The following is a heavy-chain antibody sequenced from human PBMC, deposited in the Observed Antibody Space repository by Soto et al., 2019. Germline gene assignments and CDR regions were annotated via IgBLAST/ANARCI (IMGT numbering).Heavy chain of an antibody. CDR1: GGSISDNKW. V-gene: IGHV4-4*02. D-gene: IGHD4-17*01. Sequence: PSETLSLTCGVSGGSISDNKWWSWVRQSPGKGLEWIGEIFHTWSTNYNPSLKSRVTISMDKSKNQLSLSLNSVTAADTAVYYCVHNGDYWLEHWGRGTMVTVYS. CDR2: IFHTWST. J-gene: IGHJ5*02. CDR3: VHNGDYWLEH.